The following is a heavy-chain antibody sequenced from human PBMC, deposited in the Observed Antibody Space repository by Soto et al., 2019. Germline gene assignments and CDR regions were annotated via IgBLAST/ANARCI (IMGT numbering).Heavy chain of an antibody. CDR3: AKDIQVATIWWADYYVMDV. CDR1: GISFGDYD. CDR2: ISWNNGNL. Sequence: PGGSLRLSCTTSGISFGDYDMHWVRQAPGKGLEWVAGISWNNGNLCFVDSVKGRFTISRDNAKNSLYLQMNSLRPEDTALYYCAKDIQVATIWWADYYVMDVWGQGTTVTVSS. D-gene: IGHD5-12*01. J-gene: IGHJ6*02. V-gene: IGHV3-9*01.